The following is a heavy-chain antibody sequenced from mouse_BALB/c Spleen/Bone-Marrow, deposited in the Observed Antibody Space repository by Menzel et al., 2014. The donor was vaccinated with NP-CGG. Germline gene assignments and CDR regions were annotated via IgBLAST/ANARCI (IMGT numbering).Heavy chain of an antibody. CDR1: GFTFSSFG. D-gene: IGHD1-1*01. J-gene: IGHJ2*01. CDR3: ARSGSSSGYFDY. V-gene: IGHV5-17*02. Sequence: EVQVVESGGGLVQPGGSRKLSCAASGFTFSSFGMHWVRQAPEKGLEWVAYISSGSSTIYYADTVMGRFTISRDDPKNTLFLQTTSLRSEDTAMYYCARSGSSSGYFDYWGQGTTLTVSS. CDR2: ISSGSSTI.